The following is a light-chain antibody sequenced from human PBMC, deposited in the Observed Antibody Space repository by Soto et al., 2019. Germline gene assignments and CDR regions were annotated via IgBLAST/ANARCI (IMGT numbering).Light chain of an antibody. CDR1: QSVSSN. Sequence: EIVMTQSPATLSVAAGESATLSCRASQSVSSNLAWYQQKPGQAPRLLIYGASTRATGIPARFSGSGSGTEFTLTISSLESEDFAVYYCQQYDNWPNTFGQGTRLEIK. CDR2: GAS. CDR3: QQYDNWPNT. V-gene: IGKV3-15*01. J-gene: IGKJ5*01.